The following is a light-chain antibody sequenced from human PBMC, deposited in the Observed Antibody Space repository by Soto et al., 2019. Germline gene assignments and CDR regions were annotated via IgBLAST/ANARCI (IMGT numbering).Light chain of an antibody. Sequence: DIQMTQSPSSLSASEGDRVTITCQSSHNVSRNLNWFQQKPGEAPQLLIYDASNLERGVPSRFRGSGSWTDFTPPISSLQPEDVATYYCQQYNSMLSFGGGTEVEIK. CDR2: DAS. CDR1: HNVSRN. J-gene: IGKJ4*01. V-gene: IGKV1-33*01. CDR3: QQYNSMLS.